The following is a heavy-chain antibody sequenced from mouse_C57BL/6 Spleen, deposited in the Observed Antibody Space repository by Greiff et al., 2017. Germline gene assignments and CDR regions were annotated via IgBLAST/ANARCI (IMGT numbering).Heavy chain of an antibody. Sequence: QVQLQQSGPELVKPGASVKISCKASGYAFSSSWKNWVKQRPGKGLEWIGRIYPGDGDTNYNGKFKGKATLTADKSSSTAYMQLSSLTSEDSAVYFCARLVDYFDYWGQGTTLTVSS. V-gene: IGHV1-82*01. CDR3: ARLVDYFDY. CDR2: IYPGDGDT. D-gene: IGHD1-1*02. CDR1: GYAFSSSW. J-gene: IGHJ2*01.